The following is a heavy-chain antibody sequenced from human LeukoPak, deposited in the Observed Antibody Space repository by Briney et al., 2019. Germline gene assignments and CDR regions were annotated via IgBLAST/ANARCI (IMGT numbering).Heavy chain of an antibody. CDR2: ISGSGGST. CDR3: AKDRGNNYGLGVS. Sequence: GGSLRLSCAASGFTFSSYWMNWARQAPGKGLEWVSAISGSGGSTYYADAVKGRFTISRDNSKSTLYLQMSSLRAEDTAVYYCAKDRGNNYGLGVSWGQGTLVTVSS. V-gene: IGHV3-23*01. J-gene: IGHJ5*02. D-gene: IGHD5-18*01. CDR1: GFTFSSYW.